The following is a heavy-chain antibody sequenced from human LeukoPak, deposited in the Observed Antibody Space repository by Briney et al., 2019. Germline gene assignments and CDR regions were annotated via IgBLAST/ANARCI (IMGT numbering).Heavy chain of an antibody. CDR1: GGSFSAYD. V-gene: IGHV4-34*01. D-gene: IGHD6-19*01. Sequence: SETLSLTCAVYGGSFSAYDWSWIRQPPGKGLEWIGEINHRGSTNYNPSLKSRVTISVDTSKNQFSLKLSSVTAADTAVYYCARDGAVAGTGGGLYWGQGTLVTVSS. CDR3: ARDGAVAGTGGGLY. J-gene: IGHJ4*02. CDR2: INHRGST.